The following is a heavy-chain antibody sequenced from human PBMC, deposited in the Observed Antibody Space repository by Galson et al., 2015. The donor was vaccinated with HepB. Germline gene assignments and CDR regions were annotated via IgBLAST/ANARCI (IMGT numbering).Heavy chain of an antibody. CDR2: INPLFASA. Sequence: SVKVSCKASGVTFSSYAISWLRQAPGQGLEWMGGINPLFASANYAQNLQGRVTITADESTSTTYMELSSLRSEDTALYYCARQYDTSGYYAYWGQGTLVTVSS. J-gene: IGHJ4*02. CDR3: ARQYDTSGYYAY. D-gene: IGHD3-22*01. V-gene: IGHV1-69*13. CDR1: GVTFSSYA.